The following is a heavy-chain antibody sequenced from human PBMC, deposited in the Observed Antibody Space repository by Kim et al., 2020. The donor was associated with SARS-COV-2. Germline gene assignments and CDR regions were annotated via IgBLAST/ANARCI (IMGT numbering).Heavy chain of an antibody. J-gene: IGHJ6*02. D-gene: IGHD3-9*01. CDR2: ISYDGSNK. CDR1: GFTFSSYG. Sequence: GGSLRLSCAASGFTFSSYGMHWVRQAPGKGLEWVAVISYDGSNKYYADSVKGRFTISRDNSKNTLYMQMNSLRAEDTAVYYCAKDLQNYDILTGYYPSPYYYHYGMAVWGQGTTVTVSS. V-gene: IGHV3-30*18. CDR3: AKDLQNYDILTGYYPSPYYYHYGMAV.